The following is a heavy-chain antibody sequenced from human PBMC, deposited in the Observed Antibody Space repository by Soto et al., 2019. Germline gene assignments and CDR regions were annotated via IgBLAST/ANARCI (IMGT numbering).Heavy chain of an antibody. J-gene: IGHJ4*02. CDR1: GGSISSSSYY. D-gene: IGHD5-18*01. V-gene: IGHV4-39*01. CDR3: ARHRARGYSYGYGDY. CDR2: IYYSGST. Sequence: SETLSLTCTVSGGSISSSSYYWGWIRQPPGKGLEWIGSIYYSGSTYYNPSLKSRVTISVDTSKNRFSLKLSSVTAADTAVYYCARHRARGYSYGYGDYWGQGTLVTVSS.